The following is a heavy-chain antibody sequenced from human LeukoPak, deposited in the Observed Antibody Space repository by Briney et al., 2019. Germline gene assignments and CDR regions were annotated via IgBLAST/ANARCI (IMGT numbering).Heavy chain of an antibody. CDR1: GGSISSYY. D-gene: IGHD6-13*01. V-gene: IGHV4-59*01. CDR2: IYYSGST. J-gene: IGHJ6*02. Sequence: PSQTLSLTCTVSGGSISSYYWSWIRQPPGKGLEWIGYIYYSGSTNYNPSLKSRVTISVDTSKNQFSLKLSSVTAADTAVYYCARGFGYSSSWYRAGNYYYYGMDVWGQGTTVTVSS. CDR3: ARGFGYSSSWYRAGNYYYYGMDV.